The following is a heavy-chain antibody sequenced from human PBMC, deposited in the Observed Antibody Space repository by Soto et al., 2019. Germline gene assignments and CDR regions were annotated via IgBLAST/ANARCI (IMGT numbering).Heavy chain of an antibody. D-gene: IGHD2-21*01. CDR1: GFTFSNYG. J-gene: IGHJ4*02. V-gene: IGHV3-33*01. CDR3: ARGLHSLFDY. CDR2: IWYDGNNK. Sequence: GESLRLSCAASGFTFSNYGMHWVRQAPGKGLEWVAVIWYDGNNKYYADSVKGRFTISRDNSNNTLYVQMTSLRAEDTAAYYCARGLHSLFDYWGQGTLVTVSS.